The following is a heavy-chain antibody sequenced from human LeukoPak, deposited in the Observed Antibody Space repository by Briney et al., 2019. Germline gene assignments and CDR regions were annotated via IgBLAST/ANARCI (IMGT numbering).Heavy chain of an antibody. CDR3: VRVSCDWEYFDQ. Sequence: GGSLRLSCVASGFTFSNYWMHWVRQAPGKGLVWVSRTNSDGRTTTYADSVKGRFTIFRDNAKNTLYLQMNSLSAEDTSVYYCVRVSCDWEYFDQWGQGALVTVSS. CDR1: GFTFSNYW. V-gene: IGHV3-74*01. D-gene: IGHD2-21*02. J-gene: IGHJ4*02. CDR2: TNSDGRTT.